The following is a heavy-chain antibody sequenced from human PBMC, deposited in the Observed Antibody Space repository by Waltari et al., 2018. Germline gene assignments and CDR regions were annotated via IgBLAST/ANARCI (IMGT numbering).Heavy chain of an antibody. D-gene: IGHD6-13*01. J-gene: IGHJ4*02. Sequence: EVQLVESGGGLVQPGGSLRPSGAAPGFTLGRYWLTWVRQAPGKGLEWVSNMKYDGTEQFSLDSVRGRFTISRDNAQSALYLDMSSLRVEDTAVYYCARSVLGRWSHPELDFWGQGILVTVSS. CDR1: GFTLGRYW. V-gene: IGHV3-7*01. CDR3: ARSVLGRWSHPELDF. CDR2: MKYDGTEQ.